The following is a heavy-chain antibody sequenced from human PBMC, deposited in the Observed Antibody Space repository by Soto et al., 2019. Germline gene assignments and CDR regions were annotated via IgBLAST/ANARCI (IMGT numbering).Heavy chain of an antibody. CDR3: ARVNTGGAGSYYKGSDAFDI. V-gene: IGHV1-69*02. CDR2: IIPILGIA. CDR1: GGTFSSYT. D-gene: IGHD3-10*01. Sequence: ASVKVSCKASGGTFSSYTISWVRQAPGQGLEWMGRIIPILGIANYAQKFQGGVTITADKSTSTAYMELSSLRSEDTAVYYCARVNTGGAGSYYKGSDAFDIWGQVTMVTVSS. J-gene: IGHJ3*02.